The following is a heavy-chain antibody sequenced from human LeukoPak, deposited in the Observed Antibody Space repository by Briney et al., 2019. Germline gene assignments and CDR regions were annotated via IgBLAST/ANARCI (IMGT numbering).Heavy chain of an antibody. CDR3: AKLGYCSSTSCSADFDY. CDR1: GFTFSSYA. J-gene: IGHJ4*02. V-gene: IGHV3-23*01. CDR2: ISGSGGST. Sequence: GGSLRLSCAASGFTFSSYAMSWVRQAPGKGLEWVSAISGSGGSTYYADSVKGRFTISRDNSKNTLYLQMNSLRAEDTAVYYCAKLGYCSSTSCSADFDYWGQGTLVTVSS. D-gene: IGHD2-2*01.